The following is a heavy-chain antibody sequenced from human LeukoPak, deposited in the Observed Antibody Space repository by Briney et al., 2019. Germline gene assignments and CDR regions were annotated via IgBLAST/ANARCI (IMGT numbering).Heavy chain of an antibody. CDR1: GFTFSSYG. Sequence: PGRSLRLSCAASGFTFSSYGMHWVRQAPGKGLEWVAVIWYDGSNKYYADSVTGRFTISRDNSKNTLYLEMNSLRAEDTAVYYCARDLPYCSSTSCPIDYWGQGTLVTVSS. D-gene: IGHD2-2*01. CDR2: IWYDGSNK. CDR3: ARDLPYCSSTSCPIDY. V-gene: IGHV3-33*01. J-gene: IGHJ4*02.